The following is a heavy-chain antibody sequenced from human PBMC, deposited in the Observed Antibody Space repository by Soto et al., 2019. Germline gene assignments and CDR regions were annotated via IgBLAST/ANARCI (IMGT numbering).Heavy chain of an antibody. CDR3: ARGLPLYLLSSGWYFDY. D-gene: IGHD6-19*01. Sequence: LSLTFPGSGGSVSSGSYYWSWIRQPPVKGLEWIGYIYYSGSTNYNPSLKSRVTISVDTSKNQFSLKLSSVTAADTAVYYCARGLPLYLLSSGWYFDYWGQAILVSVSP. J-gene: IGHJ4*02. CDR1: GGSVSSGSYY. CDR2: IYYSGST. V-gene: IGHV4-61*01.